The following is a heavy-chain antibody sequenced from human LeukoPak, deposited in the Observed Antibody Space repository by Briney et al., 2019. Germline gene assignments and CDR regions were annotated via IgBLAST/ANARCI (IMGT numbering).Heavy chain of an antibody. D-gene: IGHD6-19*01. Sequence: SETLSLTCTVSGGSISSYYWSWIRQPPGKGLEWIGYIYYSGSTNYNPSLKSRVTISVDTSKNQFSLKLSSVTAADTAVHYCARSGRSSGWPEFDYWGQGTLVTVSS. CDR2: IYYSGST. CDR1: GGSISSYY. V-gene: IGHV4-59*01. J-gene: IGHJ4*02. CDR3: ARSGRSSGWPEFDY.